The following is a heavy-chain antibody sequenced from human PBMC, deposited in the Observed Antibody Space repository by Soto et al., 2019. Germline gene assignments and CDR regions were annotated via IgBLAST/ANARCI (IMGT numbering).Heavy chain of an antibody. CDR2: ISYDGSNK. CDR3: AKDPNRHNYYYYGMDV. V-gene: IGHV3-30*18. CDR1: GFTFSSYG. J-gene: IGHJ6*02. Sequence: GGSLRLSCAASGFTFSSYGMHWVRQAPGKGLEWVAVISYDGSNKYYADSVKGRFTISRDNSKNTLYLQMNSLRAEDTAVYYCAKDPNRHNYYYYGMDVWGQGTTVTVSS.